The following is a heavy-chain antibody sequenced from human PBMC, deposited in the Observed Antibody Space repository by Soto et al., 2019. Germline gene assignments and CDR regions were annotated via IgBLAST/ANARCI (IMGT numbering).Heavy chain of an antibody. CDR2: MSSSSGTI. V-gene: IGHV3-48*01. CDR3: ARDNGGDWGVGAFDI. J-gene: IGHJ3*02. CDR1: GFTLRSYS. Sequence: GSLRLSCAASGFTLRSYSMNWVRQAPGKGLEWVSYMSSSSGTIYYADSVKGRFTISRDNAKSSLYLEMNSLRAEDTAVYFCARDNGGDWGVGAFDIWGQGTMVTVSS. D-gene: IGHD2-21*02.